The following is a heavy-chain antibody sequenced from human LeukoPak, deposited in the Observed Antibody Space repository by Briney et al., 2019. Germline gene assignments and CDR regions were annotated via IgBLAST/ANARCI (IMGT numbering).Heavy chain of an antibody. CDR2: ISGSGGST. J-gene: IGHJ4*02. CDR1: GFTFSSYA. D-gene: IGHD2-15*01. V-gene: IGHV3-23*01. Sequence: GGSLRLSCAASGFTFSSYAMSWVRQAPGKGLEWVSAISGSGGSTYYADSVKGRFTISRDNSKNTLYLQMNSLRAEDTAVYYCAKAYCSGGSCYGVGYPTFDYWGRGTLVTVSS. CDR3: AKAYCSGGSCYGVGYPTFDY.